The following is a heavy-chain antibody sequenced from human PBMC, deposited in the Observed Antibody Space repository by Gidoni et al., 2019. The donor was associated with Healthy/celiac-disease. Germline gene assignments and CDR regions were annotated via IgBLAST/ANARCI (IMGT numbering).Heavy chain of an antibody. CDR1: AFPCMCYA. Sequence: EVQLLESGGGLVQPGGSRTLSCSASAFPCMCYALNWVRQAPGMGLGWVSYISSSSSTNYYADSVKGRFTISRDNAKNSLYLQMNSLRAEDTAVYYCARDFSIVVAENGLDYWGQGTLVTVSS. CDR2: ISSSSSTN. CDR3: ARDFSIVVAENGLDY. D-gene: IGHD2-15*01. J-gene: IGHJ4*02. V-gene: IGHV3-48*01.